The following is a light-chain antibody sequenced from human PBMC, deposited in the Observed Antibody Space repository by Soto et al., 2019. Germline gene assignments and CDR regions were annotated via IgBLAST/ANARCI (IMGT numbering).Light chain of an antibody. CDR3: SSYAGTHIV. Sequence: QSVLTQPPSASGSPGQSVTISCTGTSSDVGGYNYVSWYQQHPGKAPKLMIYDVSSRPSGVPDRFSGSKSGNTASLTVSGLQAEDEADYYCSSYAGTHIVFVTGSKVTVL. V-gene: IGLV2-8*01. J-gene: IGLJ1*01. CDR2: DVS. CDR1: SSDVGGYNY.